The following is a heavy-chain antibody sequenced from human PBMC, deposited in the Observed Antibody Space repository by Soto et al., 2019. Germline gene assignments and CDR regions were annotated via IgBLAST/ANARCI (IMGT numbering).Heavy chain of an antibody. D-gene: IGHD6-25*01. CDR2: VYPNDSGV. J-gene: IGHJ4*02. CDR3: GAGSFDH. CDR1: GYNFVEYW. Sequence: GECLKISCKASGYNFVEYWIGWVRQMPGKGLEWMGGVYPNDSGVKYSPSFQGQVTVSADKSINTAYLHWSSLKPSDSATYYCGAGSFDHWGQGTPVTVSS. V-gene: IGHV5-51*01.